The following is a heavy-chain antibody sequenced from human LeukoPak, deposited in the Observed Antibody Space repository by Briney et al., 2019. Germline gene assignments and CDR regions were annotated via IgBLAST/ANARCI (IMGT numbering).Heavy chain of an antibody. Sequence: PSETLSLTYTVSGGSISSGGNYWSWLRQLPGKGLEWIGYIYYVGNTNYNPSLKSRLSMSVDTSNNQFSLRLTSVTAADTAVYYCARVEVIGSTRYFDYWGQGAMVSVSS. CDR2: IYYVGNT. CDR1: GGSISSGGNY. CDR3: ARVEVIGSTRYFDY. D-gene: IGHD3-16*02. V-gene: IGHV4-31*03. J-gene: IGHJ4*02.